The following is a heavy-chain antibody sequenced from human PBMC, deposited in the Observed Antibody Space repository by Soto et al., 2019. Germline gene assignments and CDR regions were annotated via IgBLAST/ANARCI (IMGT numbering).Heavy chain of an antibody. CDR2: IYPEDSDT. Sequence: PGESLKISCKASGYSFTSYWIGWVRQMPGKGLELMGIIYPEDSDTRYSPSFRGQVTISADKSISTAYLQWSSLRASDTAMYHCARPFDTSNWFDPWGQGIRVTVSS. CDR3: ARPFDTSNWFDP. CDR1: GYSFTSYW. D-gene: IGHD2-2*01. J-gene: IGHJ5*02. V-gene: IGHV5-51*01.